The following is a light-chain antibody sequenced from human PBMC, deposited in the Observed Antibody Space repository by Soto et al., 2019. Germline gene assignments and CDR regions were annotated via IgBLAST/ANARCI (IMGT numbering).Light chain of an antibody. CDR3: QQYYNRPPFT. J-gene: IGKJ3*01. V-gene: IGKV1-33*01. Sequence: DIQMTQSPSSLSASVGDRVTITCQASQDISNYLNWYQQKPGKAPKLLIYDASNLETGVPSRFSGSGSDTDFTSTISSLQPEDIATYYCQQYYNRPPFTFGPGTKVDIK. CDR2: DAS. CDR1: QDISNY.